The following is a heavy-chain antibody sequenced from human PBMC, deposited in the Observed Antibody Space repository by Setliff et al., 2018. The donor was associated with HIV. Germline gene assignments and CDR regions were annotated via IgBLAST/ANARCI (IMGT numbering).Heavy chain of an antibody. D-gene: IGHD2-21*02. V-gene: IGHV4-34*01. Sequence: SETMSLTCAVYGGSFSGHYWSWIRQTPGKGLEWIGDISHSGSTNYNPSLKSRVTISVDTSKNQFSLRLTSVTAADTAVYFCARGSRSPLVNKFRVTPAFDYWGQGTLVTVSS. J-gene: IGHJ4*01. CDR1: GGSFSGHY. CDR3: ARGSRSPLVNKFRVTPAFDY. CDR2: ISHSGST.